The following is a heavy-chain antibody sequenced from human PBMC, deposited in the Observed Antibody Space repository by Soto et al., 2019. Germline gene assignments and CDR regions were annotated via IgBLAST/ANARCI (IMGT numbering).Heavy chain of an antibody. J-gene: IGHJ4*02. Sequence: PGGSLRLSCAASGFTFSSYAMHWVRQAPGKGLEWVAVISYDGSNKYYADSVKGRFTISRDNSKNTLYLQMNSPRAEDTAVYYCARGLFRGYSYGYADYWGQGTLVTVSS. D-gene: IGHD5-18*01. CDR1: GFTFSSYA. CDR2: ISYDGSNK. CDR3: ARGLFRGYSYGYADY. V-gene: IGHV3-30-3*01.